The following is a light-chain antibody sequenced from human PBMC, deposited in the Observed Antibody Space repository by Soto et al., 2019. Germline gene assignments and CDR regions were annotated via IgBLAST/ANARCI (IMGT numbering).Light chain of an antibody. J-gene: IGLJ3*02. CDR2: SNN. CDR3: AAWDDSLNGWV. V-gene: IGLV1-44*01. CDR1: SSNIGSNT. Sequence: QAVVTQPPSASGTPGQRVTISCSGSSSNIGSNTVNWYQQLPGTAPKLLIYSNNQRPSRVPDRFSGSKSGTSASLAISGLQSEDEADYYCAAWDDSLNGWVFGGGTKLTVL.